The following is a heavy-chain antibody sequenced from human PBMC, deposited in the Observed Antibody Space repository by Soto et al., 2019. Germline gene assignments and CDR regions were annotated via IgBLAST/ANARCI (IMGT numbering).Heavy chain of an antibody. Sequence: QVQLVESGGGVVQPGRSLRLSCAVSGFTFRNYGMHWVRQAPGKGLEWVAVIPDDGSYQYYADSVKGRVTISRDNSKNTLYMQMNRLRAEDTAVYYCVRDDDNDENGLDYWGQGTLVTVSS. CDR1: GFTFRNYG. CDR2: IPDDGSYQ. CDR3: VRDDDNDENGLDY. J-gene: IGHJ4*02. D-gene: IGHD1-1*01. V-gene: IGHV3-33*01.